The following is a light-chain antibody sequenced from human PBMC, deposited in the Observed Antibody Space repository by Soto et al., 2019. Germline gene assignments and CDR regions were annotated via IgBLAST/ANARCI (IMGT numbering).Light chain of an antibody. CDR2: KAS. V-gene: IGKV1-5*03. Sequence: DIQMTQSASSLSASVGYRVTITCRASQTISSWLAWYQQKPGKAPKLLIYKASTLKSGVPSRFSGIGSGTEFTLTISSLKNDDFATYYCQHYNSYSEAFGQGTKVDIK. CDR3: QHYNSYSEA. CDR1: QTISSW. J-gene: IGKJ1*01.